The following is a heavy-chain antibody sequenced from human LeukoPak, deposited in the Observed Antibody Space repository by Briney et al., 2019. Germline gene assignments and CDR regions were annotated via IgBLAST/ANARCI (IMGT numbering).Heavy chain of an antibody. CDR1: GGSFSGYY. V-gene: IGHV4-34*01. CDR3: ARGPRADTAMAYYYYYGMDV. Sequence: SETLSLTCAVYGGSFSGYYWSWIRQPPGKGLEWIGEINHSGSTNYNPSLKSRVTISVDTSKNQFSLKLSSVTAADTAVYYCARGPRADTAMAYYYYYGMDVWGQGTTVTVSS. D-gene: IGHD5-18*01. J-gene: IGHJ6*02. CDR2: INHSGST.